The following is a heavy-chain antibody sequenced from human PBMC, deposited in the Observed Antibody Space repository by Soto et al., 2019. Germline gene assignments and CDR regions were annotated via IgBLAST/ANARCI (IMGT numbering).Heavy chain of an antibody. CDR2: ISAYNGNT. D-gene: IGHD3-22*01. J-gene: IGHJ5*02. CDR1: GYTFTSYG. V-gene: IGHV1-18*04. Sequence: QVQLVQSGAEVKKPGASVKVSCKASGYTFTSYGISWVRQAPGQGLEWMGWISAYNGNTNYAQKLQGRVNMTTDTSTSTAYMELRSLRSDDTAVYYCARGRLDYYDSSGYYTRDNWFDPWGQGTLVTVSS. CDR3: ARGRLDYYDSSGYYTRDNWFDP.